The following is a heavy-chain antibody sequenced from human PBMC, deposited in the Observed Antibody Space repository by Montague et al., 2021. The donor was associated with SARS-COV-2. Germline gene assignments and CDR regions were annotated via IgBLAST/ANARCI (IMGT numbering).Heavy chain of an antibody. CDR2: IYTSGTT. D-gene: IGHD4-17*01. Sequence: TLSLTCTVSGASISTGIYYWSWIRQPAGKGLEWIGRIYTSGTTDYSFSLKSRVTISVDTSKNQFSLKLTSVTAADTAVYYCARDYGDYSYYYGLDVWGQGTTVTVSS. J-gene: IGHJ6*02. CDR1: GASISTGIYY. V-gene: IGHV4-61*02. CDR3: ARDYGDYSYYYGLDV.